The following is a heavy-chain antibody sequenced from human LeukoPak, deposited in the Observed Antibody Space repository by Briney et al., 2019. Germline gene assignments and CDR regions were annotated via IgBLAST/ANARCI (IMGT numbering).Heavy chain of an antibody. CDR1: GFTFSSYG. CDR3: AKNKDILTGYYYMDV. J-gene: IGHJ6*03. Sequence: PGGSLRLSYAASGFTFSSYGMHWVRQAPGKGLEWVAVIWYDGSNKYYADSVKGRFTISRDNSKNTLYLQMNSLGAEDTAVYYCAKNKDILTGYYYMDVWGKGTTVTVSS. D-gene: IGHD3-9*01. CDR2: IWYDGSNK. V-gene: IGHV3-33*06.